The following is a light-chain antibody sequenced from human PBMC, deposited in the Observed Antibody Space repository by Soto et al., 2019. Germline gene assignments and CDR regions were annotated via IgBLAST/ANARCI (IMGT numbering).Light chain of an antibody. Sequence: DIQMTQSPSSLSASIGDRVTITCRASQSISSYLTWSQQKPVTTPHLLFYAASCWQSRIPSTFSGSGSGTDFTLTISSLQPEEFATYYCQQTYNAPRTFGQGTKLDIK. CDR2: AAS. J-gene: IGKJ1*01. CDR3: QQTYNAPRT. CDR1: QSISSY. V-gene: IGKV1-39*01.